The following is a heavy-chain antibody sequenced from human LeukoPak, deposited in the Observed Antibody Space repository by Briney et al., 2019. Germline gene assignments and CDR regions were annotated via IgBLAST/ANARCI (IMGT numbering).Heavy chain of an antibody. Sequence: SETLSLTCTVSGGSISSSSYYWSWVRQPPGRGLEWIGFVYYTGSTNYSPSLKSRATISVDTSKNQFSLKLRSVTAADTAVYYCARISSSNWYNERGAFDVWGQGTMVTVSS. J-gene: IGHJ3*01. V-gene: IGHV4-61*01. CDR2: VYYTGST. D-gene: IGHD6-13*01. CDR3: ARISSSNWYNERGAFDV. CDR1: GGSISSSSYY.